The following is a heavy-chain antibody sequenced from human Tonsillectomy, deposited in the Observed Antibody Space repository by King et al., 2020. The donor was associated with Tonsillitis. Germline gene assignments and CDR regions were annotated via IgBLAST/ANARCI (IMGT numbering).Heavy chain of an antibody. Sequence: VQLVESGGGVVQPGGSLKLSCEASGFIFKSFGMHWVRQAPGKGLEWVASLSYDGTNKYYAESVKGRFTISRDNSEHTLFLQMNSLRGEDTAICYCAKEGAGPFDSWGQGTLVTVSA. CDR3: AKEGAGPFDS. D-gene: IGHD1-14*01. CDR1: GFIFKSFG. J-gene: IGHJ4*02. V-gene: IGHV3-30*18. CDR2: LSYDGTNK.